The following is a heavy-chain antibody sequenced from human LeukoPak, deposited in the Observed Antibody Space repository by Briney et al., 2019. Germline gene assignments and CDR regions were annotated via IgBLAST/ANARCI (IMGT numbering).Heavy chain of an antibody. CDR3: ARVMMGATVTTFHYYCMDV. CDR1: GFTFSHYR. V-gene: IGHV3-21*01. D-gene: IGHD4-11*01. Sequence: GGSLRLSCAASGFTFSHYRLDWVRQAPGKGLERVASITSSSSHIYYADSVKGRFTISRDNAKNALYLQMNSLRAEDTAIYYCARVMMGATVTTFHYYCMDVWGVGTTVTVSS. CDR2: ITSSSSHI. J-gene: IGHJ6*03.